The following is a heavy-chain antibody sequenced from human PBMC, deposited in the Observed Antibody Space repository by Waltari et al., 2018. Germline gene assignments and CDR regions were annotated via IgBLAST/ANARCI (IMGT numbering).Heavy chain of an antibody. V-gene: IGHV4-4*07. Sequence: QVQLQESGPGLVKPSATLSLTCTVSGVSISTYYWSWIRQPAGKGLEWIGHLYSSGNNNYSPPLKTRVTISVDTSKNQFSLKLTSVTAADTAVYYCARDLNGSGRPFDYWGQGTLVTVSS. CDR3: ARDLNGSGRPFDY. D-gene: IGHD3-10*01. CDR1: GVSISTYY. CDR2: LYSSGNN. J-gene: IGHJ4*02.